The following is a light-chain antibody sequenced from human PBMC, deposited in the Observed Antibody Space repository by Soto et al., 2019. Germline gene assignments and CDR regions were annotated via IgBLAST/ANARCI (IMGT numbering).Light chain of an antibody. J-gene: IGKJ2*01. CDR2: GAS. V-gene: IGKV1-39*01. CDR1: QSINTY. CDR3: QQSYSTPVYT. Sequence: IPMTQSPSSLSASLGDKVTISCRASQSINTYLNWYQQKPGKAPKLLMYGASTLQSGVPPRFSGSGSGTDFTLTISSLQPEDFATYYCQQSYSTPVYTFGQGTKLEI.